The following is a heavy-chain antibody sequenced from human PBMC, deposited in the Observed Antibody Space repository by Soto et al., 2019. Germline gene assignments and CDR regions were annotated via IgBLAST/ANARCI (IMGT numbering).Heavy chain of an antibody. Sequence: PGESLKISCKGSGYSFPTHWIGWVRQMPGKGLEWMGIIYPGDSDTRYSPSFQGQVTISVDKSINTAYLQWSTLKASDTAMYYCARGAKVGTTTGFFDYSGQGTPVTVSS. CDR3: ARGAKVGTTTGFFDY. CDR1: GYSFPTHW. J-gene: IGHJ4*02. CDR2: IYPGDSDT. D-gene: IGHD1-26*01. V-gene: IGHV5-51*01.